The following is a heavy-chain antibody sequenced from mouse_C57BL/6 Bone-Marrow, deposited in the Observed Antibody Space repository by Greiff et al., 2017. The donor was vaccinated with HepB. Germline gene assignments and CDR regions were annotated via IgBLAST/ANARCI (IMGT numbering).Heavy chain of an antibody. J-gene: IGHJ3*01. CDR3: SRILPWFAY. Sequence: QVQLQQSVAELARPGASVKMSCKASGYTFTSYTMHWVKQRPGQGLEWIGYINPSSGYTKYNQKFKDKATLTADKSSSTAYMQLSSLTSEDSAVYYCSRILPWFAYWCQGTLVTVSA. CDR2: INPSSGYT. V-gene: IGHV1-4*01. CDR1: GYTFTSYT.